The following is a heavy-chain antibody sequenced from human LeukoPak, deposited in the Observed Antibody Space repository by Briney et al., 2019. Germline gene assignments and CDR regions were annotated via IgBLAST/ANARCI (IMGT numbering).Heavy chain of an antibody. J-gene: IGHJ4*02. V-gene: IGHV3-23*01. Sequence: GGSLRLSCASSGFTFRRYDMNWVRQAPGKGLEWVSAISGTGGSTYYAVSVRGRFTISRDNSKNTLYLQMNSLRADDSAVYFCAKGPTVTTLLGYFDYWGQGTLVTVSS. CDR3: AKGPTVTTLLGYFDY. CDR2: ISGTGGST. CDR1: GFTFRRYD. D-gene: IGHD4-17*01.